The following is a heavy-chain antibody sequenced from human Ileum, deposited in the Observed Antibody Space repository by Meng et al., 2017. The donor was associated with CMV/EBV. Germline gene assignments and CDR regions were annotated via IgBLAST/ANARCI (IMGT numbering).Heavy chain of an antibody. Sequence: GGSLRLSCAASGFSFSSYWMHWVRQAPGKGLVWVARINIDGRSATYVDTVKGRFTVSRDNAKNTLYLQMNSLRAEDTAVYYCARDNRNMAALCDYWGQGTLVTVSS. CDR3: ARDNRNMAALCDY. D-gene: IGHD6-6*01. V-gene: IGHV3-74*01. J-gene: IGHJ4*02. CDR2: INIDGRSA. CDR1: GFSFSSYW.